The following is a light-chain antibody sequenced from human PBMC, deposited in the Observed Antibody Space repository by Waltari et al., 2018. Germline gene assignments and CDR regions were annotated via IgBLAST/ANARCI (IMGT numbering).Light chain of an antibody. Sequence: QSVLTQPPSASGAPGQSVTMSCSGSSANIGSNYVYWYQQLPGTAPKLLIYYSDQRPSGVPDRFSGSKSGTSASLAITGLRSEDEADYYCAAWDNSLSSYIFGAGTRLTVL. V-gene: IGLV1-47*02. CDR1: SANIGSNY. CDR2: YSD. CDR3: AAWDNSLSSYI. J-gene: IGLJ1*01.